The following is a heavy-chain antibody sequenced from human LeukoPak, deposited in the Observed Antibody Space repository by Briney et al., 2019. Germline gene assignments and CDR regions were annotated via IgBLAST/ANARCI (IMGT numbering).Heavy chain of an antibody. CDR2: ISAYNGNT. D-gene: IGHD3-3*01. V-gene: IGHV1-18*01. J-gene: IGHJ4*02. CDR1: GYTFTSYG. Sequence: ASVKVSCKASGYTFTSYGISWVRQAPGQGLEWMGWISAYNGNTNYAQKLQGRVTMTTDTSTSTAYMELRSLRSDDTAVYYCARGPTSPSSYYDFWSGYYATHPFDYWGQGTLVTVSS. CDR3: ARGPTSPSSYYDFWSGYYATHPFDY.